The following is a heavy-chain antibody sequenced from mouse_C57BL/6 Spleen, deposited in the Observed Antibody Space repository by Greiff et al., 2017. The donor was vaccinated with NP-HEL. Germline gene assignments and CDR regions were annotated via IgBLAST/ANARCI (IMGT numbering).Heavy chain of an antibody. CDR2: IHPNSGST. D-gene: IGHD2-10*02. CDR1: GYTFTSYW. V-gene: IGHV1-64*01. CDR3: ARKEYGNYGAMDY. J-gene: IGHJ4*01. Sequence: QVQLQQPGAELVKPGASVKLSCKASGYTFTSYWMHWVKQRPGQGLEWIGMIHPNSGSTNYNEKFKSKATLTVDKSSSTAYMQLSSLTSEDSAVYYCARKEYGNYGAMDYWGQGTSVTVSS.